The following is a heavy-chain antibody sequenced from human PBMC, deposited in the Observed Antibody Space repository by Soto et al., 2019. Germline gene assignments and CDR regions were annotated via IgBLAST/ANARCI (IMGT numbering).Heavy chain of an antibody. CDR3: ARDIYDFWTGTWDY. CDR2: ISYDGSNK. J-gene: IGHJ4*02. V-gene: IGHV3-30*07. Sequence: VAVISYDGSNKYYADSLEGRFTISRDNAKNSLYLQMNSLRAEDTAVYYCARDIYDFWTGTWDYWGQGTLVTVSS. D-gene: IGHD3-3*01.